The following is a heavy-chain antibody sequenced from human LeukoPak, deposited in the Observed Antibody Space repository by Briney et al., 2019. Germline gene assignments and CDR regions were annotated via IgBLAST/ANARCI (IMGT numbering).Heavy chain of an antibody. J-gene: IGHJ6*02. V-gene: IGHV1-8*01. CDR1: GYTFTSYD. CDR2: MNPNSGST. D-gene: IGHD2-21*01. Sequence: ASVKVSCKASGYTFTSYDINWVRQATGQGLEWMGWMNPNSGSTGYAQKLQGRVTMTRDTSISTAYMELSSLACEDTAVYYCARVPSYNGGEGFYFYGLDVWGHGTTVTVSS. CDR3: ARVPSYNGGEGFYFYGLDV.